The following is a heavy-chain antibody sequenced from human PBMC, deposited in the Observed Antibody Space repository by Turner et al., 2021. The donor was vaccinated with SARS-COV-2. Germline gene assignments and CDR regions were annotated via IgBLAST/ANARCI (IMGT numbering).Heavy chain of an antibody. CDR3: ARDWGEYYFDY. V-gene: IGHV3-53*02. CDR1: GFSVSSNY. J-gene: IGHJ4*02. D-gene: IGHD3-16*01. Sequence: EVQLVETGGGLIQRGGSLRPSCAASGFSVSSNYMSWVRKAPGKGLDWVSVIYSGGSTFYADSVKGRFTISRDNSKNTLYLQMNSLRAEDTAVYYCARDWGEYYFDYWGQGTLVTVSS. CDR2: IYSGGST.